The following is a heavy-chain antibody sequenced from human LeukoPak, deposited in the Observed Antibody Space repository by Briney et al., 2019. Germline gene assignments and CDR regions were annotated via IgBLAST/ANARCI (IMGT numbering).Heavy chain of an antibody. V-gene: IGHV3-23*01. CDR1: GFTFSNYV. CDR3: ARDFSSGSYYGDYYFDY. J-gene: IGHJ4*02. Sequence: PGGSLRLSCAASGFTFSNYVMSWVRQAPGKGLEWVASINESGGSTYHADSVKGRFTISRDNSKNTLYLQMNSLRAEDTAVYYCARDFSSGSYYGDYYFDYWGQGTLVTVSA. D-gene: IGHD1-26*01. CDR2: INESGGST.